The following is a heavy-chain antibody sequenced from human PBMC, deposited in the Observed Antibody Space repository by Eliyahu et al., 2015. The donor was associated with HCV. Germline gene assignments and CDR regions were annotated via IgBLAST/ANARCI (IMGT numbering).Heavy chain of an antibody. CDR2: IHYSGSP. CDR1: GGSITTYY. CDR3: AXGGGGIAVAGTGGWFDP. J-gene: IGHJ5*02. V-gene: IGHV4-59*01. D-gene: IGHD6-19*01. Sequence: QVQLQESGPGLVKPSETLSLTCTVSGGSITTYYWXWIRQPPGKGLEWIGYIHYSGSPNYNPSLKSRVTISLDTSKNQFSLNLTSVTAADTAVYYCAXGGGGIAVAGTGGWFDPWGQGTLVTVSS.